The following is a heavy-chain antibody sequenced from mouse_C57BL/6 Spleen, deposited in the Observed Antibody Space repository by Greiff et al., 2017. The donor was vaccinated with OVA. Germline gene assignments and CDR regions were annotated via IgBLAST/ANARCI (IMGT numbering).Heavy chain of an antibody. Sequence: EVQLVESGGGLVQPKGSLKLSCAASGFSFNTYAMNWVRQAPGKGLEWVARIRSKSNNYATYYADSVKDRFTISRDDSESMLYLQMNNLKTEDTAMYYCVRGSSGTFAYWGQGTLVTVSA. V-gene: IGHV10-1*01. CDR3: VRGSSGTFAY. CDR2: IRSKSNNYAT. CDR1: GFSFNTYA. J-gene: IGHJ3*01. D-gene: IGHD3-2*02.